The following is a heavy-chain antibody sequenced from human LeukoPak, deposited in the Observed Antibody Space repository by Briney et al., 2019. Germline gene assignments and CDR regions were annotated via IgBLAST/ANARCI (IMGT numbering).Heavy chain of an antibody. V-gene: IGHV4-39*02. CDR1: GDSISSSTFS. Sequence: PSETLSLTCTVSGDSISSSTFSWGWIRQPPGKGLEWIGSMDYSGDTYDNESLKSRVTISVDTSKNHFSLELSAVTAADTAVYYCARLPLSTSYYYYGLDVWGLGTAVTVS. CDR2: MDYSGDT. D-gene: IGHD2-2*01. CDR3: ARLPLSTSYYYYGLDV. J-gene: IGHJ6*02.